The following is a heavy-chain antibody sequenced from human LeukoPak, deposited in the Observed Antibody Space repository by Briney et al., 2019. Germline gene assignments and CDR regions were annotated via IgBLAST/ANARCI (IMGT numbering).Heavy chain of an antibody. D-gene: IGHD3-22*01. Sequence: ASVKVSCKASGYTLTSYYMHWVRQAPGQGLEWMGIINPSGGSTNYAQKFQGRVTITADESTSTAYMELSSLRSEDTAVYYCARDRRDYDSSGYHSPFDYWGQGTLVTVSS. J-gene: IGHJ4*02. CDR1: GYTLTSYY. CDR2: INPSGGST. CDR3: ARDRRDYDSSGYHSPFDY. V-gene: IGHV1-46*01.